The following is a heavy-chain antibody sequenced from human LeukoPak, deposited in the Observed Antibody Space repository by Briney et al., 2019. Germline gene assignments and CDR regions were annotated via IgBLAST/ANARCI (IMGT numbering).Heavy chain of an antibody. D-gene: IGHD3-10*01. CDR3: ARGLRFDYYGSGSYYNDYYYMDV. CDR1: GFTFDDYG. Sequence: PGGSLRLSCAASGFTFDDYGMSWVRQAPGKGLEWVSGINWSGGSTGYADSVKGRFTISRDNAKNSLYLQMNSLRAEDTALYHCARGLRFDYYGSGSYYNDYYYMDVWGKGTTVTVSS. V-gene: IGHV3-20*01. CDR2: INWSGGST. J-gene: IGHJ6*03.